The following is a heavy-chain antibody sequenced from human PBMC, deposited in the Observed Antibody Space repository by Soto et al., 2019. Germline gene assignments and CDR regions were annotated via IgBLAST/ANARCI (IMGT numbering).Heavy chain of an antibody. V-gene: IGHV3-30*18. CDR1: GFTFNVYG. CDR3: AKDQASGQGSFDS. CDR2: ISYDGSNQ. J-gene: IGHJ4*02. Sequence: PWGSLRLSCAASGFTFNVYGIRFFRHSPDKGLEWVALISYDGSNQYYADSVKGRFTISRDNSKNTLFLQMNSLRADDTAVYYCAKDQASGQGSFDSWGQGTLVTVSS.